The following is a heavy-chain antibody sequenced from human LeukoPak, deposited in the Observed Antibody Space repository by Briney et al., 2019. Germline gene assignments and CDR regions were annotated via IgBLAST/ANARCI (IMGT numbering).Heavy chain of an antibody. D-gene: IGHD6-6*01. CDR1: GGTFSSYA. Sequence: SVKVSCKASGGTFSSYAISWVRQAPGQGLKWMGRIIPIFGTANYAQKFQGRVTITTDESTSTAYMELSSLRSEDTAVYYCARFSEGQLGTDYWGQGTLVTVSS. CDR2: IIPIFGTA. CDR3: ARFSEGQLGTDY. V-gene: IGHV1-69*05. J-gene: IGHJ4*02.